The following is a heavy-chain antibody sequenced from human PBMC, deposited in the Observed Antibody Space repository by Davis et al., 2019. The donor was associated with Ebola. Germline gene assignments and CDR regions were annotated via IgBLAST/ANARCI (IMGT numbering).Heavy chain of an antibody. CDR3: TTVGAY. V-gene: IGHV3-15*07. CDR1: GFTLSNAW. J-gene: IGHJ4*02. Sequence: GESLKISCAASGFTLSNAWMNWVRQVPGKGLEWVGRLYSNIDGGAIEYAAPVRGRFTISRDDSGNTLFLQMANLKTADSGVYYCTTVGAYWGLGTLVTVSS. CDR2: LYSNIDGGAI. D-gene: IGHD3-16*01.